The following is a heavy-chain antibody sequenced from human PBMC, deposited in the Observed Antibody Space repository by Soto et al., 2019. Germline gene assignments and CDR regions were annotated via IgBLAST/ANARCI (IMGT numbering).Heavy chain of an antibody. D-gene: IGHD6-19*01. V-gene: IGHV3-30*18. J-gene: IGHJ4*02. CDR1: GFTFSDYA. CDR3: AKGGRQWLVASDFNY. Sequence: VQLVESGGGVVQPGRSLRLSCAASGFTFSDYAMHWVRQAPGKGLEWVAVVSHDGRNTHYADSVKGRFTISRDSSKYTVSLERTSLSAEDTPVYYCAKGGRQWLVASDFNYWGQGALVTVSS. CDR2: VSHDGRNT.